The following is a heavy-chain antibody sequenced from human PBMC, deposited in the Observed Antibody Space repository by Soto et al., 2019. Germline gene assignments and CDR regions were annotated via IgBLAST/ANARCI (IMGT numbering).Heavy chain of an antibody. D-gene: IGHD2-21*02. CDR1: GGSISSYY. J-gene: IGHJ6*02. CDR2: MYNTGST. V-gene: IGHV4-59*01. CDR3: ARDLWGYCGADCYPLDV. Sequence: PSETLSLTCTVSGGSISSYYWSWIRQPPGKGLEWIGYMYNTGSTIYNPSLKSRVTISVDTSKNQISIKMNSVTAADTAVYYCARDLWGYCGADCYPLDVWGQGTTVTVS.